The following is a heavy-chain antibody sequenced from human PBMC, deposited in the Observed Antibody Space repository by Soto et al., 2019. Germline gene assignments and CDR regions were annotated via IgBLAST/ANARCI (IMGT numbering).Heavy chain of an antibody. D-gene: IGHD2-8*01. J-gene: IGHJ3*02. CDR2: ISGSGGST. Sequence: GGSLNLSCATLRLPFPSLAMTWVPPAAGKGLEWVSAISGSGGSTYYADSVKGRFTISRDNSKNTLYLQMNSLRAEDTAVYYCARSNIVLMGDAFDIWGQGTMVTVSS. CDR3: ARSNIVLMGDAFDI. CDR1: RLPFPSLA. V-gene: IGHV3-23*01.